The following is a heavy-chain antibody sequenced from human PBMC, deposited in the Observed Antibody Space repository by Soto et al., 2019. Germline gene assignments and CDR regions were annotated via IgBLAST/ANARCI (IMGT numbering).Heavy chain of an antibody. CDR3: ARTLGYYDFWSGYLDY. V-gene: IGHV5-51*01. CDR1: GYSFTSYW. D-gene: IGHD3-3*01. Sequence: GESLKISCKGSGYSFTSYWIGWVRQMPGKGLEWMGIIYPGDSDTRYSPSFQGQVTISADKSISTAYLQWSSLKASDTAMYYCARTLGYYDFWSGYLDYWGQGTLVTVSS. J-gene: IGHJ4*02. CDR2: IYPGDSDT.